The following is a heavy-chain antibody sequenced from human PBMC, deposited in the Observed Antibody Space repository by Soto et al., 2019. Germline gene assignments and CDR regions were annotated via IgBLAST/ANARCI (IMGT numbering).Heavy chain of an antibody. Sequence: GGSLRLSCAASRFTLNSSAMSWARQAPGKGLEWVSAISGSGGSTYYADSVKGRFTISRDNSKNTLYLQMNSLRAEDTAVYYCAKGSDSSGWFGLYYYYMDVWGKGTTVIVSS. CDR1: RFTLNSSA. V-gene: IGHV3-23*01. CDR3: AKGSDSSGWFGLYYYYMDV. J-gene: IGHJ6*03. CDR2: ISGSGGST. D-gene: IGHD6-19*01.